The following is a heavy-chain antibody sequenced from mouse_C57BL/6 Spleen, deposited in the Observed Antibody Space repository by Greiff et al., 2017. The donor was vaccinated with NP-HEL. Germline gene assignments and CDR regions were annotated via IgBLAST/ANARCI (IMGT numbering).Heavy chain of an antibody. D-gene: IGHD2-2*01. V-gene: IGHV1-54*01. CDR3: ARSRVTTRWYFDV. J-gene: IGHJ1*03. CDR2: INPGSGGT. CDR1: GYAFTNYL. Sequence: QVQLQQSGAGLVRPGTSVKVSCKASGYAFTNYLIEWVKQRPGQGLEWIGVINPGSGGTNYNEKFKGKATLTADKSSSTAYMQLSSLTSEDSAVYFCARSRVTTRWYFDVWGTGTTVTVSS.